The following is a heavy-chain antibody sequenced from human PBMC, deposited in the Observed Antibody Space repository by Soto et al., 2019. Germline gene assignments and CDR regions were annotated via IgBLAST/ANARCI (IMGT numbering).Heavy chain of an antibody. V-gene: IGHV4-59*08. Sequence: QVPLQESGPGLVKPSETLSLTCTVPGGSISSYYWSWIRQPPGKGLEWIGHISDSGITNYSPSLNSRVTISVDTSKNQVSLKLSSVTAADTAIYYCASSCLKYEECGRASHSFDYWGQGTLVNVSS. CDR3: ASSCLKYEECGRASHSFDY. CDR2: ISDSGIT. CDR1: GGSISSYY. J-gene: IGHJ4*02. D-gene: IGHD3-3*01.